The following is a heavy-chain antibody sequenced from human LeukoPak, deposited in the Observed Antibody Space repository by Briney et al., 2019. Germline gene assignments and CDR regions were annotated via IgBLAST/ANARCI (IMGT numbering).Heavy chain of an antibody. D-gene: IGHD6-19*01. V-gene: IGHV1-2*02. CDR3: ARERAFSPLRAGWFDP. CDR2: INPNSGGT. CDR1: GYTFTGYH. J-gene: IGHJ5*02. Sequence: GASVKVSCKASGYTFTGYHMHWVRQAPGQGLEWMGWINPNSGGTNYAQKFQGRVTMTRDTSISTAYMELSRLRSDDTAVYYCARERAFSPLRAGWFDPWGQGTLVTVSS.